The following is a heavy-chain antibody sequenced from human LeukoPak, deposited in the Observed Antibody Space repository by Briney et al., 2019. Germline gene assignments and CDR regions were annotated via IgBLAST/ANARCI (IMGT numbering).Heavy chain of an antibody. CDR1: GFTFSDYY. D-gene: IGHD6-13*01. Sequence: GGSLRLSCVASGFTFSDYYMSWIRQAPGKGLEWLSYISSSGSPISYADSVKGRFTISRDNAKNSLYLQMNSLRAEDTAVYYCSSSWDDAFDIWGQGTMVTVSS. CDR3: SSSWDDAFDI. J-gene: IGHJ3*02. V-gene: IGHV3-11*01. CDR2: ISSSGSPI.